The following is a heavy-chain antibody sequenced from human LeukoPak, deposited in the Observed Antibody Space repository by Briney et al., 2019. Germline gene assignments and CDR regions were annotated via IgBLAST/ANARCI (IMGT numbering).Heavy chain of an antibody. CDR1: GGTFSSYA. CDR3: ARGVLWFGDLGNWFDP. CDR2: IIPIFGTA. J-gene: IGHJ5*02. D-gene: IGHD3-10*01. Sequence: SVKVPCKASGGTFSSYAISWVRQAPGQGLEWMGGIIPIFGTANYAQKFQGRVTITADESTSTAYMELSSLRSEDAAVHYCARGVLWFGDLGNWFDPWGQGTLVTVSS. V-gene: IGHV1-69*13.